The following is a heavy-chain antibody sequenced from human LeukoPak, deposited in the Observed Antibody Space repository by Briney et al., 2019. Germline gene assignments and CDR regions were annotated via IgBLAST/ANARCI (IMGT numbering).Heavy chain of an antibody. CDR1: GFTFSSYA. J-gene: IGHJ5*02. D-gene: IGHD2-2*01. V-gene: IGHV3-23*01. CDR3: AKGRDIVVVPAEPFDP. CDR2: ISGSGGST. Sequence: GGSLRLSCAASGFTFSSYAMSWVRQAPGKGLEWVSAISGSGGSTYYAHSVKGRFTISRDNSKNTLYLQMNSLRAEDTAVYYCAKGRDIVVVPAEPFDPWGQGTLVTVSS.